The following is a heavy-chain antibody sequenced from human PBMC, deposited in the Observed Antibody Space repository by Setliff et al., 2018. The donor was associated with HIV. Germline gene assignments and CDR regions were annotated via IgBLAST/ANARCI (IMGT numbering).Heavy chain of an antibody. J-gene: IGHJ3*02. V-gene: IGHV3-23*01. CDR3: AREGRDGYTRGAFDI. CDR1: GFTFSAYA. Sequence: GGSLRLSCAASGFTFSAYAMTWVRQAPGKGLEWVSATTSNGRTTDYAESVRGRFILSRDNSGNTLYLQMNSLRAEDTAVYYCAREGRDGYTRGAFDIWGQGTMVTVSS. CDR2: TTSNGRTT. D-gene: IGHD5-12*01.